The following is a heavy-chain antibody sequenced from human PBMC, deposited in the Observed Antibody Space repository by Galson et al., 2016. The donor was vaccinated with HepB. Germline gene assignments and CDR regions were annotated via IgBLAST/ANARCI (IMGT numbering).Heavy chain of an antibody. Sequence: SLRLSCAASGFTFSSYAMSWVRQAPGKGLEWVSGVGGSGISTYYTDSVKGRFTVSRDNSKNTLYLQMNSLRAEDTAVYYCEKATAYYWADAFDIWGQGTMVTVSS. CDR3: EKATAYYWADAFDI. CDR2: VGGSGIST. CDR1: GFTFSSYA. J-gene: IGHJ3*02. D-gene: IGHD2-21*01. V-gene: IGHV3-23*01.